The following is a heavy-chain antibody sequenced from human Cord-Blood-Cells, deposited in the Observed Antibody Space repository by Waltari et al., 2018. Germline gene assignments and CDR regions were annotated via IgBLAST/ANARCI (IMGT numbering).Heavy chain of an antibody. V-gene: IGHV1-69*09. D-gene: IGHD5-18*01. J-gene: IGHJ4*02. Sequence: QVQLVQSGAEVKKPGASVKVSCKASGYTFTGYYMHWVRPAPGQGLEWMRRIIPILGIANDAQKSQGRGTITADKSTSTAYMELSSLRSEDTAVYYCARDDGYSYGYYFDYWGQGTLVTVSS. CDR3: ARDDGYSYGYYFDY. CDR1: GYTFTGYY. CDR2: IIPILGIA.